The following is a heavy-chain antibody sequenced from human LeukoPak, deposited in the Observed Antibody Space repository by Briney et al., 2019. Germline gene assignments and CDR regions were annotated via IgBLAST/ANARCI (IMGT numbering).Heavy chain of an antibody. CDR1: GGSISSYF. CDR2: IYTSGTT. Sequence: SETLSLTCTVSGGSISSYFWSWIRQPAGKGLEWIGRIYTSGTTNYNTTLKSRLTMSVDTSKNQFSLRLSSVTAADTAVYYCARDSWPEVVRFDYWGQGTLVAVSS. D-gene: IGHD1-14*01. V-gene: IGHV4-4*07. J-gene: IGHJ4*02. CDR3: ARDSWPEVVRFDY.